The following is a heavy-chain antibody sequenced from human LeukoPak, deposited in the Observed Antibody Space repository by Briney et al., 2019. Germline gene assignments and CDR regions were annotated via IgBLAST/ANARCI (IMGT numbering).Heavy chain of an antibody. J-gene: IGHJ6*02. V-gene: IGHV3-23*01. CDR2: ISGSGGST. CDR1: GFTFSSYA. Sequence: GGSLRLSCAASGFTFSSYAMSWVRQAPGKGLEWVSAISGSGGSTYYADSVKGRFTISRDNSKNTLYLQMNSLRAEDTAVYYCAKLVNYYDSSGYYDYYYYYGMDVWGQGTTVTVSS. CDR3: AKLVNYYDSSGYYDYYYYYGMDV. D-gene: IGHD3-22*01.